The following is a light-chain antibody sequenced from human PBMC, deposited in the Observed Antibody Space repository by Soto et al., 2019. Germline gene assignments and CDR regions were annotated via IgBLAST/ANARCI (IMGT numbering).Light chain of an antibody. CDR3: QSYATGLSVLDG. J-gene: IGLJ1*01. Sequence: QSVLTQPPSVSGAPGQRVTISCTGSSSNIGAGYDVHWYQQLPGTAPKLLIYGNNNRPSGVPDRFSGSKSGTSASLAVTGLQAEDEADYYCQSYATGLSVLDGFGTGTKVTVL. CDR2: GNN. V-gene: IGLV1-40*01. CDR1: SSNIGAGYD.